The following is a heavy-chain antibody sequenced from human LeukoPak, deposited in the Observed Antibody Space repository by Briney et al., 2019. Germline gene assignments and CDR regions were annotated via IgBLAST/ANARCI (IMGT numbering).Heavy chain of an antibody. CDR3: ARDATTGNFDY. CDR1: GGSISSYY. D-gene: IGHD1-1*01. V-gene: IGHV4-59*12. Sequence: SETLSLTCTVSGGSISSYYWSWIRQPPGKGLEWIGYIYYSGSTNYNPSLKSRVTISVDTSKNQFSLKLSSVTAADTAVYYCARDATTGNFDYWGQGTLVTVSS. CDR2: IYYSGST. J-gene: IGHJ4*02.